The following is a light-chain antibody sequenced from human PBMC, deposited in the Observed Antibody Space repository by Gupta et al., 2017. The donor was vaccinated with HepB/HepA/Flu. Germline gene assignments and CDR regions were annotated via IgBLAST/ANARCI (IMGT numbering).Light chain of an antibody. CDR3: QKYDSAPWT. Sequence: GDRVTITCGASQGISNFLDWYQQKPGKIPKLLIFAASTLQSGFPSRFSGSGFGTDFTLTISSLQPEDVATYYCQKYDSAPWTFGQGTKVEIK. CDR2: AAS. J-gene: IGKJ1*01. V-gene: IGKV1-27*01. CDR1: QGISNF.